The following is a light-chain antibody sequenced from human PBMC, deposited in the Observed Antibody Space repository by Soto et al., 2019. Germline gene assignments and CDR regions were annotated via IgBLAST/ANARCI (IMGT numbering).Light chain of an antibody. CDR1: QHISSS. CDR3: QQAKSLPHT. J-gene: IGKJ4*01. V-gene: IGKV1-12*01. Sequence: DIHLTQSPSSVSASVGDTVTITCRASQHISSSLAWYQQKPGKAPKLLIYSASSLFRGVPSRFSGSESATNFSLIIGRLQPEDFATYYCQQAKSLPHTFAGGTKVEI. CDR2: SAS.